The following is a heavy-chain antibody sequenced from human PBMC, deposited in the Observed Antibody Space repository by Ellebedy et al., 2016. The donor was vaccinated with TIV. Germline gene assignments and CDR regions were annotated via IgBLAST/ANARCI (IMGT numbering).Heavy chain of an antibody. V-gene: IGHV4-31*03. D-gene: IGHD2-21*01. Sequence: SETLSLXXTVPGGSISSVGYYWSWIRQHPGKGLEWIGYIYYSGSTYYNPSLKSRVTISVDTSKNQFSLKLSSVTAADTAVYYCARDQGLWGDGRVDYWGQGTLVTVSS. CDR3: ARDQGLWGDGRVDY. CDR2: IYYSGST. CDR1: GGSISSVGYY. J-gene: IGHJ4*02.